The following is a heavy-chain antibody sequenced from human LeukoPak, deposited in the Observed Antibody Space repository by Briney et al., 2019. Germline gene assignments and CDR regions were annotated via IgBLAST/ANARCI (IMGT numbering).Heavy chain of an antibody. V-gene: IGHV1-2*02. Sequence: ASVKVSCKASGYTFTGYHLHWVRQAPGQGLGWMGWINPNSGVTNYAQKFQGRITMSRDTSISTASMELGRLTSDDTAVYYCAREVFSQLQIRGDMDVWGPGTTVTVSS. CDR3: AREVFSQLQIRGDMDV. J-gene: IGHJ6*02. CDR1: GYTFTGYH. D-gene: IGHD2-2*01. CDR2: INPNSGVT.